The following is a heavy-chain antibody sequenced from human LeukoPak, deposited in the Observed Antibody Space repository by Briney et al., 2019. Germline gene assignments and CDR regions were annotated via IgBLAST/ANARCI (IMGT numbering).Heavy chain of an antibody. Sequence: GGSLRLSCAGSGFTFSDYGMNWVRQAPGKGLEWVSTIAGSGGNTNYADSVKGRFTISRDNSKNTLSLTMNSLRADDTAVYYCVKERLFGDYIFDFWGQGTLVTVSS. CDR2: IAGSGGNT. CDR3: VKERLFGDYIFDF. J-gene: IGHJ4*02. V-gene: IGHV3-23*01. CDR1: GFTFSDYG. D-gene: IGHD4-17*01.